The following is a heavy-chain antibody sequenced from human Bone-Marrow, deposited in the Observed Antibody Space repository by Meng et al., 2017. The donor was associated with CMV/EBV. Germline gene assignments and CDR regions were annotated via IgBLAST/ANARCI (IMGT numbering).Heavy chain of an antibody. CDR3: ARESGSSMFYYYYGMDV. CDR1: GGSISSYY. J-gene: IGHJ6*02. CDR2: IYYSGST. Sequence: GSLRLSCTVSGGSISSYYWSWIRQPPGKGLEWIGYIYYSGSTNYNPSLKSRVTISVDTSKNQFSLKPGSVTAADTAVYYCARESGSSMFYYYYGMDVWGQGTTVTVSS. D-gene: IGHD1-26*01. V-gene: IGHV4-59*01.